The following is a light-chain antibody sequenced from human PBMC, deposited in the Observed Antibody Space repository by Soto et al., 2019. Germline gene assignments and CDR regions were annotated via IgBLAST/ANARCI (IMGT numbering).Light chain of an antibody. Sequence: DIQLTQSPALLSASVGDRVNITCRASQGANTFVAWYQQKAGRAPRLLIYVASSLQTGVPSRFSGSGSGTEFTLTINSLQPEDVATYYCHQVNSYPHTFGGGTKVDIK. CDR3: HQVNSYPHT. CDR1: QGANTF. J-gene: IGKJ4*01. V-gene: IGKV1-9*01. CDR2: VAS.